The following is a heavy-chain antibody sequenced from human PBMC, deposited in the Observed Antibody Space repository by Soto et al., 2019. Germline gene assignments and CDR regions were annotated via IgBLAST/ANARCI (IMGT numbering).Heavy chain of an antibody. CDR2: VSGSGDNT. D-gene: IGHD1-1*01. Sequence: EVQLLESGGGLVQPGGSLRLSCAASGFTFSSYAMSWVRQAPGKGLDWVSAVSGSGDNTYYADSVKGRFTVSRDNSKTTLYLQMNSLRAEDTAVYYCAKDLGYPGDYWGQGTLVTVSS. V-gene: IGHV3-23*01. J-gene: IGHJ4*02. CDR1: GFTFSSYA. CDR3: AKDLGYPGDY.